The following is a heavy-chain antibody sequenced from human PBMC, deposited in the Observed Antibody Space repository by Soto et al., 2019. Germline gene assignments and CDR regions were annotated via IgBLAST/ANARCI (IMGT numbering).Heavy chain of an antibody. J-gene: IGHJ6*02. CDR3: ARAGYGDYPIGYGMDV. V-gene: IGHV1-69*13. CDR2: IIPIFGTA. CDR1: GGTFSSYA. Sequence: SVRVSCKASGGTFSSYAISWVRQAPGQGLEWMGGIIPIFGTANYAQKFQGRVTITADESTSTAYMELSSLRSEDTAVYYCARAGYGDYPIGYGMDVWGQGTTVTVSS. D-gene: IGHD4-17*01.